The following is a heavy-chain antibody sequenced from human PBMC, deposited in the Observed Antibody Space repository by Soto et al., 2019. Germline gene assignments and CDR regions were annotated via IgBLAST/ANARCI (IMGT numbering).Heavy chain of an antibody. J-gene: IGHJ6*03. Sequence: ASVKVSCKASGYTFTSYAMHWVRQAPGQRLEWMGWINAGNGNTKYSQKFQGRVTITRDTSASTAYMELSSLRSEDTAVYYCARDLGNFVATTYYYCYYKDVWSKGTTVTVSS. D-gene: IGHD5-12*01. CDR3: ARDLGNFVATTYYYCYYKDV. V-gene: IGHV1-3*01. CDR2: INAGNGNT. CDR1: GYTFTSYA.